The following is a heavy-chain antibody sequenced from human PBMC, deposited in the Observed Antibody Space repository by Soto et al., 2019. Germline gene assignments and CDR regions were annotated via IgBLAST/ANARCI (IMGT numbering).Heavy chain of an antibody. CDR2: IIPILGIA. CDR1: GGTFSSYT. D-gene: IGHD2-15*01. V-gene: IGHV1-69*02. Sequence: SVKVSCKASGGTFSSYTISWVRQAPGPGLEWMGRIIPILGIANYAQKFQGRVTITADKSTSTAYMELSSLRSVDTAVYYCARVGISYPLEMDVCGKGTTVTVSS. J-gene: IGHJ6*04. CDR3: ARVGISYPLEMDV.